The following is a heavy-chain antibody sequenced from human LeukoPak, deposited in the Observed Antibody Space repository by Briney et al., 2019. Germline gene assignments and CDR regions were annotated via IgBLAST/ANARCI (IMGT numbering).Heavy chain of an antibody. V-gene: IGHV1-46*01. Sequence: ASVKASCTASGYTFTGYYMHWVRQAPGQGLEWMGIINPSGGSTSYAQKFQGRVTMTRDTSTSTVYMELSSLRSEDTAVYYCARDRRDEDYFDYWGQGTLVTVSS. CDR2: INPSGGST. CDR3: ARDRRDEDYFDY. J-gene: IGHJ4*02. CDR1: GYTFTGYY.